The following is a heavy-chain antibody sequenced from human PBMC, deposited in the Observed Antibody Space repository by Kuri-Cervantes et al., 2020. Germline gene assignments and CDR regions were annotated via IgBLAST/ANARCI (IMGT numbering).Heavy chain of an antibody. J-gene: IGHJ6*03. CDR1: SGSFSTDY. CDR2: IHHSGTA. V-gene: IGHV4-59*08. CDR3: ARHFRDYYYMDV. Sequence: GSLRLSCAISSGSFSTDYWNWIRQPPGKGLEWIGSIHHSGTAYYKPSLRSRLTISVDTSKNQFSLKLSSVTAADTAVYYCARHFRDYYYMDVWGKGTTVTVSS.